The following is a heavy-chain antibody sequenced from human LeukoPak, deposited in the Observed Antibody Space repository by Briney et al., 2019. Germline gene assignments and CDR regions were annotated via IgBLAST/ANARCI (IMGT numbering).Heavy chain of an antibody. CDR1: GGSISNYF. CDR2: IYSSGST. D-gene: IGHD7-27*01. Sequence: SETLSLTCSVSGGSISNYFWTWIRQPPGKGLEWIGYIYSSGSTYCNPSLKSRVTISVDTSKNRFSLKLSTVTAADTAVYYCARRPTGDPKFDYWGQGTLVTVSS. J-gene: IGHJ4*02. CDR3: ARRPTGDPKFDY. V-gene: IGHV4-59*08.